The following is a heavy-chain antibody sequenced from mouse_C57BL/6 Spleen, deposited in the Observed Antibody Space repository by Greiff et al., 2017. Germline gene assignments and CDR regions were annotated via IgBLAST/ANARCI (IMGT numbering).Heavy chain of an antibody. V-gene: IGHV1-42*01. CDR1: GYSFTGYY. CDR3: ARGSWAYYFDY. Sequence: DVQLQESGPELVKPGASVKISCKASGYSFTGYYMNWVKQSPEKSLEWIGEINPSTGGTTYNQKFKAKATLTVDKSSSTAYMQLKSLTSEDSAVYYCARGSWAYYFDYWGQGTTLTVSS. CDR2: INPSTGGT. D-gene: IGHD4-1*01. J-gene: IGHJ2*01.